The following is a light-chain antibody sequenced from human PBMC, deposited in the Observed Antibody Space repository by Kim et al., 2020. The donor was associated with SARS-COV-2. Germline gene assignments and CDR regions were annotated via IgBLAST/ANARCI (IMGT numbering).Light chain of an antibody. Sequence: QLVLTQPPSASASLGASVTLTCTLSSGYSNYKVDWYQQRPGKGPRFVMRVGTGGIVGSKGDGIPDRFSVLGSGLNRYLTIKNIQEEDESDYHCGADHGSGSKGVFGTGTKVTVL. CDR2: VGTGGIVG. J-gene: IGLJ1*01. CDR3: GADHGSGSKGV. V-gene: IGLV9-49*01. CDR1: SGYSNYK.